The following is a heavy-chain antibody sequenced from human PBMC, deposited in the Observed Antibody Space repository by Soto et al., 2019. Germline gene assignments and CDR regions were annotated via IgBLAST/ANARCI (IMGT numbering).Heavy chain of an antibody. V-gene: IGHV1-69*12. J-gene: IGHJ4*02. D-gene: IGHD3-22*01. Sequence: QVQLVQSGAEVKKPGSSVKVSCKASGGTFSSYAISWVRQAPGQGLEWMGGIIPIFGTANYAQKFQGRVTITAXXSXSXXYMELSSLRSEDTAVYYCARGSQNYYDSSGYYYDYWGQGTLVTVSS. CDR3: ARGSQNYYDSSGYYYDY. CDR2: IIPIFGTA. CDR1: GGTFSSYA.